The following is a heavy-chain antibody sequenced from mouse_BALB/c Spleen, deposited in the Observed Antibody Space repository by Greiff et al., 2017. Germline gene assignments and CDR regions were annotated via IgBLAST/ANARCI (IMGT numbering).Heavy chain of an antibody. D-gene: IGHD6-1*01. J-gene: IGHJ4*01. Sequence: EVHLVESGPSLVKPSQTLSLTCSVTGDSITSGYWNWIRKFPGNKLEYMGYISYSGSTYYNPSLKSRISITRDTSKNQYYLQLNSVTTEDTATYYCASHAPPHYAMDYWGQGTSVTVSS. CDR3: ASHAPPHYAMDY. CDR2: ISYSGST. CDR1: GDSITSGY. V-gene: IGHV3-8*02.